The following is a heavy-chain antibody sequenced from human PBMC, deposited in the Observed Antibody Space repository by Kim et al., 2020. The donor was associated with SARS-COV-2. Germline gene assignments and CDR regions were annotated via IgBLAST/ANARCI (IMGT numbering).Heavy chain of an antibody. J-gene: IGHJ6*03. CDR1: GFTFSSYS. Sequence: GGSLRLSCAASGFTFSSYSVIWVRQAPGKGLEWVSSISSSGSFLYYADSVTGRFTISRDNAKNTLYLQMNSLRAEDTAMYFCAREGGGMDVWGKGTTVTV. D-gene: IGHD3-10*01. CDR2: ISSSGSFL. CDR3: AREGGGMDV. V-gene: IGHV3-21*01.